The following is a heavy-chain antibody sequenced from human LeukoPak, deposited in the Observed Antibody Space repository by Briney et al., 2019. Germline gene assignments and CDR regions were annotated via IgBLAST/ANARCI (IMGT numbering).Heavy chain of an antibody. CDR1: GYTFTGYY. Sequence: GASVKVSCKASGYTFTGYYMHWVRQAPGQGLEWMGWINPNSGGTDYAQKFQGRITMTRDTSISTAYMELSRLRYDDTAVYYCAKADYYDSNTYRAQFFQHWGQGTLVTVSS. CDR2: INPNSGGT. J-gene: IGHJ1*01. V-gene: IGHV1-2*02. CDR3: AKADYYDSNTYRAQFFQH. D-gene: IGHD3-22*01.